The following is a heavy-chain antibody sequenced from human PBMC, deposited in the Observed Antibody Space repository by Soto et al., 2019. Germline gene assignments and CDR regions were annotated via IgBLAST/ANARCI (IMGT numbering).Heavy chain of an antibody. D-gene: IGHD6-19*01. Sequence: GASVKVSCKASGYTFTSYYMHCVRQAPGQGLEWMGIINPSGGSTSYAQKFQGRVTMTRDTSTSTVYMELSSLRSEDTAVYYCARDPGIAVAAGYFDYWGQGTLVTVSS. CDR3: ARDPGIAVAAGYFDY. CDR1: GYTFTSYY. V-gene: IGHV1-46*01. CDR2: INPSGGST. J-gene: IGHJ4*02.